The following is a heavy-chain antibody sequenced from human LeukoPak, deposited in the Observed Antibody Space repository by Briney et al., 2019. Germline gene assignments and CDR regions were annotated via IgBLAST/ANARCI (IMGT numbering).Heavy chain of an antibody. CDR3: ARDDYGDYVSYFLH. CDR2: ISGYNGKT. V-gene: IGHV1-18*01. J-gene: IGHJ1*01. CDR1: GYTFSNYG. D-gene: IGHD4-17*01. Sequence: ASVKVSCKASGYTFSNYGISWVRQAPRQGPEWMGWISGYNGKTNYAQKFQGRVTMTTDTSTSTAYMELRSLRSDDTAVYYCARDDYGDYVSYFLHWGQGTLVIVSS.